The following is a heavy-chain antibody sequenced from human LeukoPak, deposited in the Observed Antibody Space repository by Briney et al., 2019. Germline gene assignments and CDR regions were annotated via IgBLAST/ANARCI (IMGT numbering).Heavy chain of an antibody. CDR1: GGCISSGGYY. Sequence: SQTLSLTCTVSGGCISSGGYYWSWIRQHPGKGLEWIGYIYYSGSTYYNPSLESRVTISVHTSKNQFSLKLSSVTAADTAVYYCARAPGGCYSSSCLDYWGQGTLVTVSS. V-gene: IGHV4-31*03. J-gene: IGHJ4*02. CDR3: ARAPGGCYSSSCLDY. D-gene: IGHD6-13*01. CDR2: IYYSGST.